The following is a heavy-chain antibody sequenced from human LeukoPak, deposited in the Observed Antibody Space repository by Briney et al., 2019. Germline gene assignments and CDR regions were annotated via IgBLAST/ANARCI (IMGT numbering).Heavy chain of an antibody. CDR2: IYYSGST. CDR1: GGSISSSSYY. D-gene: IGHD3-10*01. V-gene: IGHV4-39*01. Sequence: SETLSLTCTASGGSISSSSYYWGWIRQPPGKGLEWIGSIYYSGSTYYNPSLKSRVTISVDTSKNQFSLKLSSVTAADTAVYYCARHLYYYGSGSYHYYYYYYMDVWGKGTTVTVSS. J-gene: IGHJ6*03. CDR3: ARHLYYYGSGSYHYYYYYYMDV.